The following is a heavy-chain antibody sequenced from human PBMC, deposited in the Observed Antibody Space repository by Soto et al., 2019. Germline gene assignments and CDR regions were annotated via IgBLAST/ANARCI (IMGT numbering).Heavy chain of an antibody. D-gene: IGHD7-27*01. CDR1: GFTFINYA. Sequence: EVQVLESGGGLVQPGGSLRLSCAGSGFTFINYAMNWVRQAPGKGLEWVSSISGGGDAAFFPDSVRGRFTISRDNSKNTGTLQMNSLGVDDTAVYYGARKILGSTTRPNYWYFDLWGRGTLVTVSS. V-gene: IGHV3-23*01. CDR3: ARKILGSTTRPNYWYFDL. J-gene: IGHJ2*01. CDR2: ISGGGDAA.